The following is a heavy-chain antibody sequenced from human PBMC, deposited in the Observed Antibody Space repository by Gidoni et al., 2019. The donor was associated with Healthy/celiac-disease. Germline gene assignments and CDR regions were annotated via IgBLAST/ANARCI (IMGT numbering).Heavy chain of an antibody. CDR1: GGTFSSYA. J-gene: IGHJ4*02. CDR2: FIPILGTA. V-gene: IGHV1-69*01. D-gene: IGHD2-15*01. Sequence: VQLVQSGAEVTKPGSSVQVSCKASGGTFSSYAISWVRQGPGQGLGWMGGFIPILGTASYARKFQVRVTITADESTSIADMELSSMRSEDTAVYYCARRRLTYCSGGSCYDDYWGQGTLVTVSS. CDR3: ARRRLTYCSGGSCYDDY.